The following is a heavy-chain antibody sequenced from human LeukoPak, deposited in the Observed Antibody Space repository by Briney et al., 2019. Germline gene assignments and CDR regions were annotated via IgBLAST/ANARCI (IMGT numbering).Heavy chain of an antibody. V-gene: IGHV3-74*01. CDR2: INGDGSST. Sequence: GGSLRLSCAASGFTFSSYWMHWVRQAPGKGLVWLSRINGDGSSTSYADSVKGRFTISRDNAKNTLYLQMNSLRAEDTAVYYCARDELGSAHAYWGQGTLVTVSS. J-gene: IGHJ4*02. CDR3: ARDELGSAHAY. CDR1: GFTFSSYW. D-gene: IGHD7-27*01.